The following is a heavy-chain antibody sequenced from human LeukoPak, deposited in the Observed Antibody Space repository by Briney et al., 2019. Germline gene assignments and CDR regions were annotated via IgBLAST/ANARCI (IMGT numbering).Heavy chain of an antibody. CDR3: ARSDLYGDYPPGNY. CDR2: IYYSGRT. J-gene: IGHJ4*02. Sequence: SETLSLTCTVSGGSIRTYYGNWIRQPPGKALEWIGYIYYSGRTNYNPSLKSRVSISIDTSKNQFSLKLSSVTAADTAFYYCARSDLYGDYPPGNYWGQGTLVAVSS. V-gene: IGHV4-59*01. CDR1: GGSIRTYY. D-gene: IGHD4-17*01.